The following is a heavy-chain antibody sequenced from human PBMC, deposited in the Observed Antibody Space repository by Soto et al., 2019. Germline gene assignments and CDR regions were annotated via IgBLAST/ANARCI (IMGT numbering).Heavy chain of an antibody. Sequence: KRSETLSLTCTVSGGSISSSSYYWGWIRQPPGKGLEWIGGIYYSGSTYYNPSLKSRVTISVDTSKNQFSLKLSSVTAADTAVYYCARREAYDSSGYYPLYYFDYWGQGTLVTVSS. D-gene: IGHD3-22*01. V-gene: IGHV4-39*01. CDR3: ARREAYDSSGYYPLYYFDY. CDR1: GGSISSSSYY. J-gene: IGHJ4*02. CDR2: IYYSGST.